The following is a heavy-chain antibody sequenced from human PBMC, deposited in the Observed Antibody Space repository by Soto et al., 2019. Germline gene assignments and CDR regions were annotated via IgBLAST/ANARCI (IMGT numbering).Heavy chain of an antibody. CDR3: ARDVVVVAATPNRWFDP. D-gene: IGHD2-15*01. Sequence: SETLSLTCTVSGGSLSSTSYYWGWFRQPPGKGLEWIGTIYYSGSTNYNPSLKSRVTISVDTSNYQFSLKLNSVTAADTAVYYCARDVVVVAATPNRWFDPWGQGTLVTVSS. V-gene: IGHV4-39*07. CDR2: IYYSGST. CDR1: GGSLSSTSYY. J-gene: IGHJ5*02.